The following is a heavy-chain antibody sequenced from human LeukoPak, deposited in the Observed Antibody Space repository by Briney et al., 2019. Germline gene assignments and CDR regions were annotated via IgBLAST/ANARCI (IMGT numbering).Heavy chain of an antibody. Sequence: GGSLRLSCAASGFTFSGSAMHWVRQASGKGLVWVGRIRSKASSYATAYAASVKGRFTISRDDSKNTAYLQMNSLKTEDTAVYYCARGGIRYFDWLSRGDAFDIWGQGTMVTVSS. D-gene: IGHD3-9*01. CDR1: GFTFSGSA. CDR2: IRSKASSYAT. J-gene: IGHJ3*02. CDR3: ARGGIRYFDWLSRGDAFDI. V-gene: IGHV3-73*01.